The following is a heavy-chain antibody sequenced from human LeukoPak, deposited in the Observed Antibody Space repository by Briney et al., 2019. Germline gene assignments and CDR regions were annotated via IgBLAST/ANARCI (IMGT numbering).Heavy chain of an antibody. J-gene: IGHJ6*03. V-gene: IGHV3-21*01. CDR2: ISSSSSYI. CDR1: GFTFSSYS. D-gene: IGHD3-3*01. Sequence: PGGSLRLSCAASGFTFSSYSMNWVRQAPGKGLEWVSSISSSSSYIYYADSVKGRFTISRDNAKNSLYLQMNSLRAEDTAMYYCARDSLPYYDFWSGYYVHDYYYYYMDVWGKGPTVTVSS. CDR3: ARDSLPYYDFWSGYYVHDYYYYYMDV.